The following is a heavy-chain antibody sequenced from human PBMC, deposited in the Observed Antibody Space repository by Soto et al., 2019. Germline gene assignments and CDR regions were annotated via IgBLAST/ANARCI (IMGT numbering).Heavy chain of an antibody. Sequence: EVQLVESGGGLVQPGRSLKLSCAASGFTFDDYAMHWVRQAPGKGLEWVSSINWNSGRIAYADSVKGRFIISRDNPKNTLYLDMNSLRPEDTALYYCTKALFHWGQGTLVTVSS. CDR2: INWNSGRI. CDR1: GFTFDDYA. V-gene: IGHV3-9*01. CDR3: TKALFH. J-gene: IGHJ4*02.